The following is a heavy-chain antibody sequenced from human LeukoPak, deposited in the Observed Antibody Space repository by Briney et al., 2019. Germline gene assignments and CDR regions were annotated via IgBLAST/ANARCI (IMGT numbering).Heavy chain of an antibody. J-gene: IGHJ6*03. V-gene: IGHV3-48*03. D-gene: IGHD6-19*01. CDR3: ARGGIGSGYYYYYYMDV. Sequence: GGSLRLSCAASGFTFSSYEMNWVRQAPGKGLEWVSYISSSGSTIYYADSVKGRFTISRDNAKNSLYLQMNSLRAEETAVYYCARGGIGSGYYYYYYMDVWGKGTTVTISS. CDR1: GFTFSSYE. CDR2: ISSSGSTI.